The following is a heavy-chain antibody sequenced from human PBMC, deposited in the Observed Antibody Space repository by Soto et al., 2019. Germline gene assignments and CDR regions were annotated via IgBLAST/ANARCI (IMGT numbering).Heavy chain of an antibody. CDR1: GFTFGASA. CDR3: AKGATSSWYGGQFDC. D-gene: IGHD6-13*01. V-gene: IGHV3-73*01. J-gene: IGHJ4*02. Sequence: GGSLRLSCAASGFTFGASALQWVRQASGKGLEWLGRIGSRGESYATTYDVSVKGRFTISRDDSKKTAYLQMNSLRAEDTAVYYCAKGATSSWYGGQFDCWGQGTQVTVSS. CDR2: IGSRGESYAT.